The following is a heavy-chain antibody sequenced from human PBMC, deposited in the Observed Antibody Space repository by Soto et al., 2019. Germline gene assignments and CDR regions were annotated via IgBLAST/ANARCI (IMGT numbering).Heavy chain of an antibody. CDR3: ARDVDYYASGSYVIPSY. CDR1: GGTFSSHS. D-gene: IGHD3-10*01. Sequence: QVQLVQSGDEVKKPGSSVKVSCKTSGGTFSSHSINWVRQAPGQGLEWMGGIIPMFVTPNYAQKFQGRVTISADESTSTAYMELSSLRSEDTAVYYCARDVDYYASGSYVIPSYWGQGTLVTVSS. J-gene: IGHJ4*02. V-gene: IGHV1-69*12. CDR2: IIPMFVTP.